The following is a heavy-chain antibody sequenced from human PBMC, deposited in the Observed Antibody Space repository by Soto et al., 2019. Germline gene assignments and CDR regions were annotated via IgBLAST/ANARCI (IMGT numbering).Heavy chain of an antibody. Sequence: QVQLQESGPGLVKPSQTLSLTCTVSGGSISSGDYYWSWIRQHPGKGREWIGYIYYSGSTYYNPSLKTRVTGSVDTSKNQFSLQLSSVTAADTAVYYCARWWSGSRQGFDPWGQGTLVTVSS. CDR1: GGSISSGDYY. CDR2: IYYSGST. J-gene: IGHJ5*02. CDR3: ARWWSGSRQGFDP. D-gene: IGHD3-3*01. V-gene: IGHV4-31*03.